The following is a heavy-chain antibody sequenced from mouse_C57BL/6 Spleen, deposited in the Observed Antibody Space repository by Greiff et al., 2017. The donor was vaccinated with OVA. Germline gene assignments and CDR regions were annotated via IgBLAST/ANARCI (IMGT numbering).Heavy chain of an antibody. Sequence: VQGVESGAELVKPGASVKISCKASGYAFSSYWMNWVKQRPGKGLEWIGQIYPGDGDTNYNGKFKGKATLTADKSSSTAYMQLSSLTSEDSAVYFCARGGYDGYYLAYWGQGTTLTVSS. J-gene: IGHJ2*01. CDR1: GYAFSSYW. D-gene: IGHD2-3*01. V-gene: IGHV1-80*01. CDR3: ARGGYDGYYLAY. CDR2: IYPGDGDT.